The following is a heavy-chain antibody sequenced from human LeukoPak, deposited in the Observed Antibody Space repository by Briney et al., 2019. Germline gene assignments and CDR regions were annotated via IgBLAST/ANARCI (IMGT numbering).Heavy chain of an antibody. D-gene: IGHD2-2*01. J-gene: IGHJ4*02. V-gene: IGHV3-7*04. Sequence: GGSLRLSCAASGFTFSSYWMSWVRQAPGKGLEWVTNIKRDESEKYYVDSVKGRFTVSRDNAKNSLYLQMNSLRAEDTAVYYCARGSNSYPYCYDYWGQGTPVTVSS. CDR1: GFTFSSYW. CDR2: IKRDESEK. CDR3: ARGSNSYPYCYDY.